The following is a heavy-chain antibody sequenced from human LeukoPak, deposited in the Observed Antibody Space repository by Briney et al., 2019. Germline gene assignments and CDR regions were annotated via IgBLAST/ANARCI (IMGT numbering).Heavy chain of an antibody. Sequence: GGSLRLSCAASGFTFSDYYMSWIRQAPGKGLEWVSYISSSGSTIYYADSMKGRFTISRDNAKNSLYLQMNSLRAEDTAVYYCARAKGHNYDFWSGYYAYYYYYYMDVWGKGTTVTVSS. J-gene: IGHJ6*03. V-gene: IGHV3-11*01. CDR1: GFTFSDYY. CDR3: ARAKGHNYDFWSGYYAYYYYYYMDV. CDR2: ISSSGSTI. D-gene: IGHD3-3*01.